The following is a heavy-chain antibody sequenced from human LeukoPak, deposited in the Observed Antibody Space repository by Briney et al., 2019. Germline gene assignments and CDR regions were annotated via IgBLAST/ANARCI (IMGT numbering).Heavy chain of an antibody. CDR1: GFTFSSYA. CDR3: ARVLYSSGSPFDY. V-gene: IGHV3-30-3*01. Sequence: PGRSLRLSCAASGFTFSSYAMHWVRQAPGKGLEWVAVISYDGSNKYYADSVKGRFTISRDNSKNTLYLQMNSLRAEDTAVYYCARVLYSSGSPFDYWGQGTLVTVSS. J-gene: IGHJ4*02. D-gene: IGHD3-22*01. CDR2: ISYDGSNK.